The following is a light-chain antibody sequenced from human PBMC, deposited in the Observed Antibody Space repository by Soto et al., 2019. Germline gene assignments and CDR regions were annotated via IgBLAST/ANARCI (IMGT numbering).Light chain of an antibody. CDR3: QQYGNSPIT. CDR2: AAS. V-gene: IGKV1-39*01. CDR1: QSIGGF. Sequence: GDRVTITCRASQSIGGFLNWYQQKLGKAPKLLIYAASSLQSGVPSRFSGSGSGTGFTLTVSRLEPEDFALYYCQQYGNSPITFGQGTRLEIK. J-gene: IGKJ5*01.